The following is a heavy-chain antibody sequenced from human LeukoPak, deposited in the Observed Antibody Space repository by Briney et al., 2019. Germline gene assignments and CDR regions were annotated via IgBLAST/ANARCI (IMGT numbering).Heavy chain of an antibody. J-gene: IGHJ4*02. CDR3: AKGFKYYYDSSGYYYDY. CDR2: ISKSSSDR. D-gene: IGHD3-22*01. CDR1: GFTFSNYD. V-gene: IGHV3-21*01. Sequence: GGSLRLSCAATGFTFSNYDMNWVRQAPGKGLEWVSSISKSSSDRFYADSVKGRFTISRDNAKNSVYLQMNYLRTEDTAVYYCAKGFKYYYDSSGYYYDYWGQGTLVTVSS.